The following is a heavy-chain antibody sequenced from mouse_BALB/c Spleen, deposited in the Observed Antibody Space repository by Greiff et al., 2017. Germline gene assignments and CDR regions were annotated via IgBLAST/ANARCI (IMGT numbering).Heavy chain of an antibody. J-gene: IGHJ4*01. CDR2: IWSGGST. CDR3: ARKGNRYDSWYAMDY. CDR1: GFSLTSYG. V-gene: IGHV2-2*02. Sequence: QVQLKQSGPGLVQPSQSLSITCTVSGFSLTSYGVHWVRQSPGKGLEWLGVIWSGGSTDYNAAFISRLSISKDNSKSQVFFKMNSQQANDTALYYCARKGNRYDSWYAMDYWGQGTSVTVSS. D-gene: IGHD2-14*01.